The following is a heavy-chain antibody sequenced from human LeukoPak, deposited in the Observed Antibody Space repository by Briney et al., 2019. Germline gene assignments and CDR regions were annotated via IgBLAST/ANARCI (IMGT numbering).Heavy chain of an antibody. D-gene: IGHD5-18*01. CDR2: ISGSGGST. Sequence: GGSLRLSCAASGFTFSSYAMSWVRQVPGKGLEWVSAISGSGGSTYYADSVKGRFTISRDNSKNTLYLQMNSLRAEDTAVYYCAKRNSYGHSYFDYWGQGTLVTVSS. V-gene: IGHV3-23*01. CDR3: AKRNSYGHSYFDY. CDR1: GFTFSSYA. J-gene: IGHJ4*02.